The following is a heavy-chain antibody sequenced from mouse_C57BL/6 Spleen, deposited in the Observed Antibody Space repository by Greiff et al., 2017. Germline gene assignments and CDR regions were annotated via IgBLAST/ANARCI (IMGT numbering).Heavy chain of an antibody. Sequence: VKVVESGPGLVAPSQSLSITCTVSGFSLTSYGVDWVRQPPGKGLEWLGVIWGGGSKNYNSALMSRLSISKDNSKSQVFLKMNSLQPDDTAMYYCAKRDPLYALDYWGQGTSVTVSS. CDR1: GFSLTSYG. V-gene: IGHV2-9*01. CDR3: AKRDPLYALDY. J-gene: IGHJ4*01. CDR2: IWGGGSK.